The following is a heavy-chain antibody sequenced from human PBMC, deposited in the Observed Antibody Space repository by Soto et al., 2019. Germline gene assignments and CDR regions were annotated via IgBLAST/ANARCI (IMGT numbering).Heavy chain of an antibody. CDR3: ARNTSGRSFDY. D-gene: IGHD6-19*01. CDR2: IYHSGST. V-gene: IGHV4-38-2*02. J-gene: IGHJ4*02. Sequence: SEPLSLTCTVSSSPINSRYYWGWIRQTPGTGLEWVASIYHSGSTHYNPSLKSRATISVDQSHNQFSLRLSSVTAADTAIYCCARNTSGRSFDYWGQGTQVTVSS. CDR1: SSPINSRYY.